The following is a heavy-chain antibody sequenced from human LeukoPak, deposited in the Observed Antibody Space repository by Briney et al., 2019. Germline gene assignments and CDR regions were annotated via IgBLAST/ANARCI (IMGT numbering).Heavy chain of an antibody. CDR1: GYSFTSYW. D-gene: IGHD2-2*01. V-gene: IGHV5-51*01. CDR3: ARRQGCSSTSCPPDS. CDR2: IYPGDSDT. J-gene: IGHJ4*02. Sequence: GESLKISCKGSGYSFTSYWIGWVRQMPGKGLEWMGIIYPGDSDTRYSPSFQGQVTMSADKSINTAYLQWSSLKASDTAMYYCARRQGCSSTSCPPDSWGQGTLVTVSS.